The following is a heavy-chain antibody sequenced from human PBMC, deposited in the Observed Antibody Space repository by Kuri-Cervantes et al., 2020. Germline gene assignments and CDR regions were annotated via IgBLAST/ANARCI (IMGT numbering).Heavy chain of an antibody. V-gene: IGHV4-31*01. D-gene: IGHD3-22*01. J-gene: IGHJ4*02. CDR1: GGSISSGGYY. CDR2: IYYSGST. Sequence: LRLSCTVSGGSISSGGYYWSWIRQHPGKGLEWIGYIYYSGSTYYNPSLKSLVTISVDTSKNQFSLKLSSVTAADTAVYYCARAGHYYDSSGEYYFDYWGQGTLVTVSS. CDR3: ARAGHYYDSSGEYYFDY.